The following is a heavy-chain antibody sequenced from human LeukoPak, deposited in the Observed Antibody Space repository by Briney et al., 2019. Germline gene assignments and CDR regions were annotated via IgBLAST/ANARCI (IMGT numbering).Heavy chain of an antibody. J-gene: IGHJ6*03. CDR1: GYSISSGYY. CDR3: ARHPARYSSGWYTRYYMDV. Sequence: TSETLSLTCTVSGYSISSGYYWGWIRQSPGKGLEWIGSIHHSGTTYYNPSLKSRVTISVDTSKNQFSLKLSSVTAADTAVYYCARHPARYSSGWYTRYYMDVWGKGTTVTISS. D-gene: IGHD6-19*01. V-gene: IGHV4-38-2*02. CDR2: IHHSGTT.